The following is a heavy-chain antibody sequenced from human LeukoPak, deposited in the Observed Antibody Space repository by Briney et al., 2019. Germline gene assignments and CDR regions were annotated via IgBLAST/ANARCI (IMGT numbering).Heavy chain of an antibody. Sequence: GRSLRLSCAASGFTFSSYAMHWVRPAPGKGLEWVAVISYDGSNKYYADSVKGRFTISRDNSKNTLYLQMNSLRAEDTAVYYCARGWAAAGHFDYWGQGTLVTVSS. CDR3: ARGWAAAGHFDY. CDR1: GFTFSSYA. D-gene: IGHD6-13*01. CDR2: ISYDGSNK. J-gene: IGHJ4*02. V-gene: IGHV3-30*04.